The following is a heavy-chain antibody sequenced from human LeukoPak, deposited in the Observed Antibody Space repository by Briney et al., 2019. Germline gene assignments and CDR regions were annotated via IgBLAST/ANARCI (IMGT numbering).Heavy chain of an antibody. D-gene: IGHD2-21*02. CDR3: ARTYCGGDCYPWDYYYYYGMDV. V-gene: IGHV1-69*13. CDR2: IVPIFGTA. J-gene: IGHJ6*02. CDR1: GGTFSSYA. Sequence: SVKVSCKASGGTFSSYAISWVRQAPGQGLEWMGGIVPIFGTANYAQKFQGRVTITADESTSTAYMELSSLRSEDTAVYYCARTYCGGDCYPWDYYYYYGMDVWGQGTTVTVSS.